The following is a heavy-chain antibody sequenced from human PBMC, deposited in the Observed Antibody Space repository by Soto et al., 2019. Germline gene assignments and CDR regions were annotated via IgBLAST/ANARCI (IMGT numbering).Heavy chain of an antibody. V-gene: IGHV4-59*08. CDR2: IYYSGST. CDR1: GGSISSYY. CDR3: ARHDETTVVAFDI. J-gene: IGHJ3*02. D-gene: IGHD4-17*01. Sequence: SETLSLTCTVSGGSISSYYWSWIRQPPGKGLEWIGYIYYSGSTNYNPSLKSRVTISVDTSKNQFSLKLSSVTAADTAVYYCARHDETTVVAFDIWGQGTMVTVSS.